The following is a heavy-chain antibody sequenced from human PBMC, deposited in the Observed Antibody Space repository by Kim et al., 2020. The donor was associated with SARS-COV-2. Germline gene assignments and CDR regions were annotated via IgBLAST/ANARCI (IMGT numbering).Heavy chain of an antibody. CDR3: ARLEVEMATIIDIDY. Sequence: SETLSLTCTVSGGSISSSSYYWGWIRQPPGKGLEWIGSIYYSGSTYYNPSLKSRVTISVDTSKNQFSLKLSSVTAADTAVYYCARLEVEMATIIDIDYWG. J-gene: IGHJ4*01. V-gene: IGHV4-39*01. D-gene: IGHD5-12*01. CDR2: IYYSGST. CDR1: GGSISSSSYY.